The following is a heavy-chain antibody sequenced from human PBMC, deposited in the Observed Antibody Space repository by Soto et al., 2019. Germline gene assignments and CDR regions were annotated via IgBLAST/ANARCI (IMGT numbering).Heavy chain of an antibody. CDR1: GGSFSDSY. CDR3: ARLFRLGMNS. J-gene: IGHJ4*02. V-gene: IGHV4-34*01. Sequence: QVQLQQWGAGPVKPSETLSLTCAVYGGSFSDSYWTWIRQPPGKGLEWLGEINHVGSTNYNPSLKSRVTISVDTSKNQFSLKLTSVTAADTAVYYWARLFRLGMNSWGQGTLVTVSS. CDR2: INHVGST. D-gene: IGHD7-27*01.